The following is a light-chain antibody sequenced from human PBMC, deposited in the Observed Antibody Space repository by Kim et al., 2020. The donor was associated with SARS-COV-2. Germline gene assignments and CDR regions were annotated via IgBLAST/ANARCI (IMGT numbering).Light chain of an antibody. J-gene: IGLJ2*01. V-gene: IGLV3-19*01. CDR2: GKN. CDR3: ISRDNSADHVV. Sequence: ALGQTVKIPCQGDSLRTYYASWYQQQPGQAPILVIHGKNNRPSGIPDRFSGSSSGNTASLTVTGAQAVDEADYYCISRDNSADHVVFGGGTKLIVL. CDR1: SLRTYY.